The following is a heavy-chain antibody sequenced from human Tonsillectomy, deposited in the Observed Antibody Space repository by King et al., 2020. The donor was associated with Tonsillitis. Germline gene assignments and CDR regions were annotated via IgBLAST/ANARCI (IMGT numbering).Heavy chain of an antibody. V-gene: IGHV1-69*06. CDR3: ARARDIKPLRYFNYMDV. Sequence: QLVQSGAEVKKPGSSVKVSCKASGGPFSSYAISWVRQAPGQGLEWKGGIIPIFGTPNRAQKFQGRVTITADKSTSTVYMELSSLRSEDTAVYYCARARDIKPLRYFNYMDVWGKGTTVTVSS. D-gene: IGHD3-9*01. CDR1: GGPFSSYA. CDR2: IIPIFGTP. J-gene: IGHJ6*03.